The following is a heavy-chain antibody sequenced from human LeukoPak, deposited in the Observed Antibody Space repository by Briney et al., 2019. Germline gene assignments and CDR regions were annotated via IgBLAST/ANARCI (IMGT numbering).Heavy chain of an antibody. CDR2: ISSSGSTI. J-gene: IGHJ6*03. CDR3: ARGVDCSSTSCYVRHDYYYYMDV. D-gene: IGHD2-2*01. Sequence: GGSLRLSCAASGFTFSDYYMSWIRQAPGKGLEWVSYISSSGSTIYYADSVKGRFTISRDNAKNSLYLQMNSLRAEDTAVYYCARGVDCSSTSCYVRHDYYYYMDVWGKGTTVTVSS. CDR1: GFTFSDYY. V-gene: IGHV3-11*04.